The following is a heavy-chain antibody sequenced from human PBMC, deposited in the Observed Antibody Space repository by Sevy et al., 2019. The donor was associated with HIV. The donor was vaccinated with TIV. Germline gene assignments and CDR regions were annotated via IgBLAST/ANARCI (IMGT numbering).Heavy chain of an antibody. CDR3: ARIFLEWSPISYYGMDV. J-gene: IGHJ6*02. D-gene: IGHD3-3*01. CDR1: GFTFSSYW. V-gene: IGHV3-7*01. Sequence: GGSLRLSCAASGFTFSSYWMSWVRQAPGKGLEWVANIKQDGSEKYYVDSVKGRVTICRDNAKNSLYLQMNSLRAEDTAVYYCARIFLEWSPISYYGMDVWGQGTTVTVSS. CDR2: IKQDGSEK.